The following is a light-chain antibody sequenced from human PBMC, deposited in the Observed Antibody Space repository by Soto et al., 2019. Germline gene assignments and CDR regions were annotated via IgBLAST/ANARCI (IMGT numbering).Light chain of an antibody. CDR3: GPWESSLSAGV. Sequence: QSVLTQPPSVSAAPGQKVTISCSGSSSNIGSNYVSWYQQLPGTAPKLLIYDNDKRPSGIPDRFSGSRSGTSATLGITGLQTGDEADYYCGPWESSLSAGVFGGGTKLTVL. CDR1: SSNIGSNY. CDR2: DND. J-gene: IGLJ3*02. V-gene: IGLV1-51*01.